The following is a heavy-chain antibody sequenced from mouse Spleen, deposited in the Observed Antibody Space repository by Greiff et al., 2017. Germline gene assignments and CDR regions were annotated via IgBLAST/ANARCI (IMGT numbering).Heavy chain of an antibody. J-gene: IGHJ3*01. Sequence: VQLKESGPELVKPGDSVKISCKASGYSFTGYFMNWVMQSHGKSLEWIGRINPYNGDTFYNQKFKGKATLTVDKSSSTAHMELRSLTSEDSAVYYCARGPQGFAYWGQGTLVTVSA. D-gene: IGHD6-1*01. V-gene: IGHV1-20*01. CDR3: ARGPQGFAY. CDR1: GYSFTGYF. CDR2: INPYNGDT.